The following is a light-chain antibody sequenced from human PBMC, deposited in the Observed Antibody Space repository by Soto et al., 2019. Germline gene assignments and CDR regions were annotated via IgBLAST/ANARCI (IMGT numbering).Light chain of an antibody. CDR2: GAS. V-gene: IGKV3-20*01. CDR1: QSVSSNS. J-gene: IGKJ2*02. CDR3: QQYVSSPST. Sequence: EIVLTQSPGTLSLSPGERATLSCRASQSVSSNSLAWYQQKRGQAPRLLIFGASSRPADIPDRFSGSGSGTDFTLTVRRLEPEDFAVYYCQQYVSSPSTFGQGTKLEFK.